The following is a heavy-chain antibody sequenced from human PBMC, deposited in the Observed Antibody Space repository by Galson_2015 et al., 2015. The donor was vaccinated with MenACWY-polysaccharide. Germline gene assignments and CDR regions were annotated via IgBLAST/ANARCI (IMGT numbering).Heavy chain of an antibody. V-gene: IGHV1-69*11. J-gene: IGHJ4*02. D-gene: IGHD6-19*01. Sequence: SVKVSCKASGGAFSTHGLSWLRQAPGQAFEFVGRIIPIMGSPNYAQRFQGRLTITADGSTRTAYMELSSLRFEDTAMYYCVRAECSGNTCYFASCGQGTLLTVSS. CDR3: VRAECSGNTCYFAS. CDR1: GGAFSTHG. CDR2: IIPIMGSP.